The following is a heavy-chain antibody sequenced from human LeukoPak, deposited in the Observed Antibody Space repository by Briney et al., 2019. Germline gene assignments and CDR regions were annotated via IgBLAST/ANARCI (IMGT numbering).Heavy chain of an antibody. V-gene: IGHV4-34*01. D-gene: IGHD3-22*01. CDR1: GGSFSGYY. CDR2: INHSGST. Sequence: SETLSLTCAVYGGSFSGYYWSWIRQPPGKGLEWIGEINHSGSTNYNPYLKSRVTISVDTSKNQFSLKLSSVTAADTAVYYCERVRNYYDSSGYGRLDYWGQGTLVTVSS. CDR3: ERVRNYYDSSGYGRLDY. J-gene: IGHJ4*02.